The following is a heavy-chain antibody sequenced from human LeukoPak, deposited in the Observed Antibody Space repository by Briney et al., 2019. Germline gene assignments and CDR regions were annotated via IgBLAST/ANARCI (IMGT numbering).Heavy chain of an antibody. CDR3: ARGGAGFDSNYGMDV. J-gene: IGHJ6*02. CDR2: IYYSGST. V-gene: IGHV4-59*01. D-gene: IGHD3-9*01. Sequence: SETLSLTCTVSGGSISSYYWSWIRQPPGKGLEWIGYIYYSGSTNYNPSLKSRVTISVDTSKNQFSLKLSSVTAADTAVYYCARGGAGFDSNYGMDVWGQGTMVTVSS. CDR1: GGSISSYY.